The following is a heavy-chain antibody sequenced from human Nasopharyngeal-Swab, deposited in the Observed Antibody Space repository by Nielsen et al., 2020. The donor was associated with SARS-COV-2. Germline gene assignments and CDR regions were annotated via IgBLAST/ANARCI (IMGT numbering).Heavy chain of an antibody. CDR3: ARSAMVRGPGMDV. CDR2: IYSGGST. J-gene: IGHJ6*02. D-gene: IGHD3-10*01. V-gene: IGHV3-53*04. Sequence: GESLKISCAASGFTVSSNYMSWVRQAPGKGLEWVSVIYSGGSTYYADFVKGRFTISGHNSKNTLYLQMNSLRAEDTAVYYCARSAMVRGPGMDVWGQGTTVTVSS. CDR1: GFTVSSNY.